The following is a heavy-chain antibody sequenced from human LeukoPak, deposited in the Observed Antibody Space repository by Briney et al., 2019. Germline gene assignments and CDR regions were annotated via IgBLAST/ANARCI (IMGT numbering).Heavy chain of an antibody. CDR2: ISSSGSFI. CDR1: GFTFSAYG. J-gene: IGHJ5*02. V-gene: IGHV3-21*01. Sequence: GGSLRLSCVASGFTFSAYGIHWVRQAPGKGLEWVSCISSSGSFIYYADSVKGRFTTSRDNAKNSLYLQMNSLRAEDTAVYYCVRDLAGAGDLDAWGQGTLVTVSS. D-gene: IGHD6-13*01. CDR3: VRDLAGAGDLDA.